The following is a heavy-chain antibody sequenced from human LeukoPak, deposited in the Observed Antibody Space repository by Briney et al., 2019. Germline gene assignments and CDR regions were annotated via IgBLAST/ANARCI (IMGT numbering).Heavy chain of an antibody. CDR1: GFTFSSYS. CDR3: AGAYYVGYSYARNHYWYFDL. CDR2: ISSSSSYI. D-gene: IGHD5-18*01. J-gene: IGHJ2*01. Sequence: GGSLRLSCAASGFTFSSYSMNWVRQAPGKGLEWVSSISSSSSYIYYADSVKGRFTISRDNAKNSLYLQMNSLRAEDTAVYYCAGAYYVGYSYARNHYWYFDLWGRATLVTVSS. V-gene: IGHV3-21*01.